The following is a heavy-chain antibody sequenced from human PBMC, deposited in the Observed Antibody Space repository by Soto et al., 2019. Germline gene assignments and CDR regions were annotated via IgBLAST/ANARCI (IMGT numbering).Heavy chain of an antibody. V-gene: IGHV4-31*03. CDR1: GGSISSGGYY. Sequence: SETLSLTCTVSGGSISSGGYYWSWIRQHPGKGLEWIGYIYYSGSTYYNPSLRSRVTISVDTSKNQFSLKLSSVTAAATAVYYCARDAGYGGKSEFDSWGQGTLVTVSS. J-gene: IGHJ4*02. CDR2: IYYSGST. CDR3: ARDAGYGGKSEFDS. D-gene: IGHD4-17*01.